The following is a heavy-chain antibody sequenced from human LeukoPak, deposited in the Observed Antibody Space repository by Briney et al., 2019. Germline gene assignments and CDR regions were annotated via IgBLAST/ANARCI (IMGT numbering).Heavy chain of an antibody. V-gene: IGHV1-69*05. Sequence: EWMGGIIPIFGTANYAQKLQGRVTMTTDTSTSTAYMELRSLRSDDTAVYYCARAHQDIHDYWGQGTLVTVSS. CDR2: IIPIFGTA. J-gene: IGHJ4*02. D-gene: IGHD2-15*01. CDR3: ARAHQDIHDY.